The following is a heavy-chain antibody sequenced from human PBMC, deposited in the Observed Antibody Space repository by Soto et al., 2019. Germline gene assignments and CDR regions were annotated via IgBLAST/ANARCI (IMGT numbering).Heavy chain of an antibody. CDR2: IYYSGST. J-gene: IGHJ4*02. V-gene: IGHV4-39*01. Sequence: QLQLQESGPGLVKPSETLSLTCTVSGGSISSSSYYWGWIRQPPGKGLEWVGSIYYSGSTYYNPSLKRRVTIPVDTSNNQFSLKLSSVTAADTAVYYCARQVVAATDFLDYWGQGTLVTVSS. CDR1: GGSISSSSYY. D-gene: IGHD2-15*01. CDR3: ARQVVAATDFLDY.